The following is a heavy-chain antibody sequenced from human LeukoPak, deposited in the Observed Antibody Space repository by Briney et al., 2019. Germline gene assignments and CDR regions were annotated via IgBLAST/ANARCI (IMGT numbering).Heavy chain of an antibody. CDR2: IYYSGST. V-gene: IGHV4-61*01. Sequence: PSETLSLTCTVSGGSVSSGSYYWSWIRQPPGKGLEWIGYIYYSGSTNYNPSLKSRVTMSVDTSKDQFSLKLDSVTAADTAVYYCARAPYYDFWSGYSDNYFDPWGQGTLVTVSS. CDR3: ARAPYYDFWSGYSDNYFDP. CDR1: GGSVSSGSYY. D-gene: IGHD3-3*01. J-gene: IGHJ5*02.